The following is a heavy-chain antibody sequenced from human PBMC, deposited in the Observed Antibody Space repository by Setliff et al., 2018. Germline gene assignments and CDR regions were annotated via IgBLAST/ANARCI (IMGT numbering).Heavy chain of an antibody. V-gene: IGHV4-59*01. J-gene: IGHJ4*02. CDR3: ARGGTFRYFDY. CDR2: VYYSGIA. D-gene: IGHD5-12*01. Sequence: PSETLSLTCTVSGGSISTYYWSWIRQPPGKGLEWIGYVYYSGIANYSPSLKSRLTISVDTSKNQFSLKLRSVTAADTAVYYCARGGTFRYFDYWGQGTPVTVS. CDR1: GGSISTYY.